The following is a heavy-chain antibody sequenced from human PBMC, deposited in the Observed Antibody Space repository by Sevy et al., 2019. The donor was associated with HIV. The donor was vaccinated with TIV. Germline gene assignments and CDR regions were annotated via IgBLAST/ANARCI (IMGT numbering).Heavy chain of an antibody. D-gene: IGHD2-2*02. CDR1: GGSVSSGSYY. CDR2: IYYSGST. J-gene: IGHJ5*02. CDR3: VRVVPAAIRIWFDP. Sequence: SETLSLTCTVSGGSVSSGSYYWSWIRQPPGKGLEWIGYIYYSGSTNYNPSLKSRVTISVDTSKNQFSLKLSSVTAADTAVYYCVRVVPAAIRIWFDPWGQGTLVTVSS. V-gene: IGHV4-61*01.